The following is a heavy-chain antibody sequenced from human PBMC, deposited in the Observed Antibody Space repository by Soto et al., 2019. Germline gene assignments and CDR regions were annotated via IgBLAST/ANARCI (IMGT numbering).Heavy chain of an antibody. CDR2: ISGSGGST. V-gene: IGHV3-23*01. CDR3: AKASAYCGGDCYSAFDY. J-gene: IGHJ4*01. CDR1: GVTVSTKY. Sequence: GGSLGLCCAASGVTVSTKYMSWVRQAPGKGLDWVSGISGSGGSTYYADFVKGRFTISRDNSKNTLYLQMNSLRAEDTAVYYCAKASAYCGGDCYSAFDYWGLGTLVTVSS. D-gene: IGHD2-21*01.